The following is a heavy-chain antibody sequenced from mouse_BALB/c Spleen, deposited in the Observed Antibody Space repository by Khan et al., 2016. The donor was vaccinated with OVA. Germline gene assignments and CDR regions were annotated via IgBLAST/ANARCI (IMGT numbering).Heavy chain of an antibody. Sequence: QVRLQQSGAELARPGASVKLSCKASGYTFTDYYINWVKQRTGQGLEWIGDIYPGNGNTYYNENFKGKATLTADKSSSTAFMHLRSLTSEDSAVYFCTRSGIGSFAFWGQGTLVTVSA. CDR3: TRSGIGSFAF. V-gene: IGHV1-77*01. J-gene: IGHJ3*01. D-gene: IGHD2-14*01. CDR1: GYTFTDYY. CDR2: IYPGNGNT.